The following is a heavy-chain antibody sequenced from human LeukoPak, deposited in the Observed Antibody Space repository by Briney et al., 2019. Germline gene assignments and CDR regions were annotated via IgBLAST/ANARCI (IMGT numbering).Heavy chain of an antibody. CDR2: MNPNSGNT. V-gene: IGHV1-8*01. D-gene: IGHD1-26*01. CDR3: ARDIAGATKGGWFDT. J-gene: IGHJ5*02. CDR1: GYTFTNYD. Sequence: WASVKVSCKASGYTFTNYDINWVRQATGQGLEWMGWMNPNSGNTGYAQKFQGRVTMTRNTSISIAYMELSSLRSEDTALYYCARDIAGATKGGWFDTWGQGTPVTVSS.